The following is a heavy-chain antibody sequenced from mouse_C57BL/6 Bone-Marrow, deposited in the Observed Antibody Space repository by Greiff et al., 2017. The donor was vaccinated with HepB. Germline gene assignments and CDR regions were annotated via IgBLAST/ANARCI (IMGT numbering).Heavy chain of an antibody. CDR2: IDPETGGT. CDR1: GYTFTDYE. Sequence: QVQLKQSGAELVRPGASVTLSCKASGYTFTDYEMHWVKQTPVHGLEWIGAIDPETGGTAYNQKFKGKAILTADKSSSTAYMELRSLTSEDSAVYYCTRGPYWYFDVWGTGTTVTVSS. CDR3: TRGPYWYFDV. J-gene: IGHJ1*03. V-gene: IGHV1-15*01.